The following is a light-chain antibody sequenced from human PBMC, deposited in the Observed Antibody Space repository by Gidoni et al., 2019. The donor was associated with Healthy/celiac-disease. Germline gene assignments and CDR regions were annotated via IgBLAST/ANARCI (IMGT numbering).Light chain of an antibody. CDR2: AAS. V-gene: IGKV1-39*01. CDR1: QSISSY. J-gene: IGKJ3*01. CDR3: QQSYSTPPVT. Sequence: DIQMTQSPSSLSASVGDRVTITIRASQSISSYLNWYQQKPGKAPKLLIYAASSLQSGVPSRFSGSGSGTDFTLTISSLQPEDFATYYCQQSYSTPPVTFXPXTKVDIK.